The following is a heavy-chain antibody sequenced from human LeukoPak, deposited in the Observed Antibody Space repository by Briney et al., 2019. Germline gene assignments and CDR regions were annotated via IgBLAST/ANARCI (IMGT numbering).Heavy chain of an antibody. CDR3: ARSVVPAEDYYYGMDV. CDR1: GGSFSGYY. J-gene: IGHJ6*02. CDR2: INHSGST. D-gene: IGHD2-2*01. V-gene: IGHV4-34*01. Sequence: SETLSLTCAVYGGSFSGYYWSWIRQPPGRGLEWIGEINHSGSTNYNPSLKSRVTISVDTSKNQFPLKLSSVTAADTAVYYCARSVVPAEDYYYGMDVWGQGTTVTVSS.